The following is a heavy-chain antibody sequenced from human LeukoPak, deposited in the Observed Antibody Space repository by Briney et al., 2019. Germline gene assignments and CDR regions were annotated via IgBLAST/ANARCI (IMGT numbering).Heavy chain of an antibody. CDR1: GYTFTSYA. CDR3: GRDQQQWLPTIADY. J-gene: IGHJ4*02. Sequence: ASVKVSCKASGYTFTSYAISWVRQAPGQGLEWMGWISAFNGNTNYAQKLQGRVTMTTDTSTSTAYMELRSLRSEDTAVYYCGRDQQQWLPTIADYWGQGTLVSVSS. CDR2: ISAFNGNT. V-gene: IGHV1-18*01. D-gene: IGHD6-19*01.